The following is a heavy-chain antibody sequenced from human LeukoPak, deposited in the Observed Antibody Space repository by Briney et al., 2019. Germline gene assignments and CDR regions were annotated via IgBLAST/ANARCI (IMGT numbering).Heavy chain of an antibody. CDR3: ARSAPDYCDSSGYYFDY. D-gene: IGHD3-22*01. J-gene: IGHJ4*02. V-gene: IGHV4-30-2*01. Sequence: SETLSLTCAVSGGSISSGGYSWSWIRQPPGKGLEWIGYIYHSGSTYYNPSLKSRVTISVDRSKNQFSLKLSSVTAADTAVYYCARSAPDYCDSSGYYFDYWGQGTLVTVSS. CDR1: GGSISSGGYS. CDR2: IYHSGST.